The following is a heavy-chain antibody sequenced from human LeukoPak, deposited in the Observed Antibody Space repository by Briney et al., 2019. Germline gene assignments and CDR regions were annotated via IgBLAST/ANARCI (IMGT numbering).Heavy chain of an antibody. CDR2: VTAFNENT. J-gene: IGHJ6*03. Sequence: RASVKVSCKASGFALTTYNIVWLRQAPGQGLEWVGWVTAFNENTHYSRKVQGRVTMTRDTSTSIAYMELRSLRFDDTAVYYCARNTYGYKFSMDVWGKGTTVTVSS. CDR3: ARNTYGYKFSMDV. V-gene: IGHV1-18*01. D-gene: IGHD5-24*01. CDR1: GFALTTYN.